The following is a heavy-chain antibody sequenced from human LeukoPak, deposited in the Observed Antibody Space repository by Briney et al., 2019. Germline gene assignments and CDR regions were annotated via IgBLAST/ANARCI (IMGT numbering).Heavy chain of an antibody. D-gene: IGHD6-13*01. J-gene: IGHJ6*02. V-gene: IGHV4-39*07. CDR2: IYYSGST. Sequence: PSETLSLTCTVSGGSISSSSYYWGWIRQPPGKGLEWIGSIYYSGSTYYNPSLKSRVTISVDTSKNQFSLKLSSVTAADTAVYYCARDRSIAAAGTGYYYYGMDVWGQGTTVTVSS. CDR3: ARDRSIAAAGTGYYYYGMDV. CDR1: GGSISSSSYY.